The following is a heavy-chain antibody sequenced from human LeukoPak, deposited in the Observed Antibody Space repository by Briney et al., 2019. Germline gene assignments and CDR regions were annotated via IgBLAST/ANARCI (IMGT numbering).Heavy chain of an antibody. Sequence: GGSLRLSCAASGITFSSYAMHWVRQAPGKGLEWVAVISYDGSNKYYADSVNGRFTISRDNSKNTLYLQMHSLRAEDTAVYYCARVMGRYCSSNSCYVDYWGQGTLVTVSS. D-gene: IGHD2-2*01. J-gene: IGHJ4*02. CDR1: GITFSSYA. CDR2: ISYDGSNK. CDR3: ARVMGRYCSSNSCYVDY. V-gene: IGHV3-30*04.